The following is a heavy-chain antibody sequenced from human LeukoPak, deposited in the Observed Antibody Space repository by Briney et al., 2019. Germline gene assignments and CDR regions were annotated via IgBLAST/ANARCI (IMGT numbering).Heavy chain of an antibody. J-gene: IGHJ4*02. Sequence: GGSLRLSCAASGFTFSSYGMQWVRQAPGEGLEWVAVNGSNKYYADSVKGRFTISRDNSKNTLYLQMNSLRDEDTPVYYCAKGAGATITLGYFDYWGQGTLVTVSS. CDR3: AKGAGATITLGYFDY. D-gene: IGHD5-24*01. V-gene: IGHV3-33*06. CDR2: NGSNK. CDR1: GFTFSSYG.